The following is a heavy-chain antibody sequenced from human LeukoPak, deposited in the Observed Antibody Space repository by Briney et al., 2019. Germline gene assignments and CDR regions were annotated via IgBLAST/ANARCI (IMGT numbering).Heavy chain of an antibody. Sequence: GGSLRLSCAASGFTFSNAWMSWLRQAPGKGLEWVGRTKSKTDGGTTDYAAPVKGRFTISSDHSKNTLYLQMNSLKTEDTAVYYTARVVIEARMWLVVWGKETKFTVSS. J-gene: IGHJ6*01. CDR2: TKSKTDGGTT. CDR3: ARVVIEARMWLVV. V-gene: IGHV3-15*01. CDR1: GFTFSNAW. D-gene: IGHD2-21*01.